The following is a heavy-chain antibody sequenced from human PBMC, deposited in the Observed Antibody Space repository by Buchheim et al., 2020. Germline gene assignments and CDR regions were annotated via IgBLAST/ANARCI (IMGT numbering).Heavy chain of an antibody. CDR1: GFSFSPFG. D-gene: IGHD6-19*01. CDR2: VGSGHHT. Sequence: DVHLVESGGGLVMPGESLRLSCMTSGFSFSPFGITWVRQAPGKGLEWVATVGSGHHTFYADLVEGRFTVSRDNPRSSVYLPLNSLRVEDTAVYFCARDFSGWSRDYWGQGTL. V-gene: IGHV3-21*01. CDR3: ARDFSGWSRDY. J-gene: IGHJ4*02.